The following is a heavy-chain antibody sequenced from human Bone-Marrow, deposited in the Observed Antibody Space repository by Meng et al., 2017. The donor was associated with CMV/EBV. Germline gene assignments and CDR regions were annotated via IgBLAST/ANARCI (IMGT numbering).Heavy chain of an antibody. Sequence: SETLSLTCTVSGGSVSSGSYYWSWIRQPPGKGLEWIGYIYYSGSTNYNPSLKSRVTISVDTSKNQFSLKLSSVTAADTAVYYCAREAILGGFDYWGQGTLVTGSS. CDR3: AREAILGGFDY. CDR2: IYYSGST. V-gene: IGHV4-61*01. D-gene: IGHD1-26*01. J-gene: IGHJ4*02. CDR1: GGSVSSGSYY.